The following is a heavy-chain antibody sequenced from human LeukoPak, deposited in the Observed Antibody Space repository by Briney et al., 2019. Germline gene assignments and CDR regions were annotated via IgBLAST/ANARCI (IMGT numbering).Heavy chain of an antibody. CDR3: ARRWPHSSGYYLFDY. CDR1: GGTFSSHG. V-gene: IGHV1-69*05. D-gene: IGHD3-22*01. J-gene: IGHJ4*02. CDR2: IIPIFGTT. Sequence: SVKVSCKASGGTFSSHGFSWVRHGPGQGLEWMGGIIPIFGTTNYAQKFQGRVTITTDESTSTGYMELSSLRSEDTAVYYCARRWPHSSGYYLFDYWGQGTLVTVSS.